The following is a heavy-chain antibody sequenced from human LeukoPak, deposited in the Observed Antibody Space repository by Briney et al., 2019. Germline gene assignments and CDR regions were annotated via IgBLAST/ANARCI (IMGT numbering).Heavy chain of an antibody. CDR2: IRSEADGGTT. J-gene: IGHJ4*02. D-gene: IGHD2-2*01. CDR3: TTGFFVVDQR. CDR1: GFSFNSAW. V-gene: IGHV3-15*01. Sequence: GGSLRLSCAASGFSFNSAWMHWFRRAPGGGLEWVGRIRSEADGGTTDCAAPVKGRFTISRDDSKNTLYLQMSSLKTEDTAVYYCTTGFFVVDQRWGQGTLVTVSS.